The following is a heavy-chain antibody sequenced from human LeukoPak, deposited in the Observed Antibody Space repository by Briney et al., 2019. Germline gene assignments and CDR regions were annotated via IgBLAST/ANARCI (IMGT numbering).Heavy chain of an antibody. D-gene: IGHD2-15*01. CDR2: ISYRGTT. V-gene: IGHV4-59*02. J-gene: IGHJ2*01. CDR3: ARDPGSCSGGSCSFHWYFDL. Sequence: PSETLSLTCTVSGVSVSSSYWSWIRQSPGKGLEWIGYISYRGTTKYNPSLQGRVTISMDTSKNQLSLNLSSVTPADTAVYYCARDPGSCSGGSCSFHWYFDLWGRGTLVSVSS. CDR1: GVSVSSSY.